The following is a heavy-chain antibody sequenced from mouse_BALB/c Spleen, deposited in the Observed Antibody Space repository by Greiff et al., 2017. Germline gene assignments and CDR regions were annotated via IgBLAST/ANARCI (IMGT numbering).Heavy chain of an antibody. D-gene: IGHD2-14*01. J-gene: IGHJ3*01. Sequence: DVMLVESGGGLVQPGGSLKLSCAASGFTFSSYTMSWVRQTPEKRLEWVAYISNGGGSTYYPDTVKGRFTISRDNAKNTLYLQMSSLKSEDTAMYYCASRYRSFAYWGQGTLVTVSA. CDR2: ISNGGGST. CDR1: GFTFSSYT. V-gene: IGHV5-12-2*01. CDR3: ASRYRSFAY.